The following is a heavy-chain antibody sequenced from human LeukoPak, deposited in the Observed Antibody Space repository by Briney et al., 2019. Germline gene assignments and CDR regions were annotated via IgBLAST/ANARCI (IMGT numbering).Heavy chain of an antibody. J-gene: IGHJ4*02. Sequence: GGSLRLSCAASRFTFSSYGMHWVRQAPGKGLEWVAVISYDGSNKYYADSVKGRFTISRDNSKNTLYLQMNSLRPEDTAVYYCAPENLDYWGQGTLITVSS. V-gene: IGHV3-30*03. CDR3: APENLDY. CDR1: RFTFSSYG. CDR2: ISYDGSNK.